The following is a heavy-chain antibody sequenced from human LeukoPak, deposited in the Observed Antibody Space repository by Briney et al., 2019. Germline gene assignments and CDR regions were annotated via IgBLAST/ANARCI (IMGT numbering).Heavy chain of an antibody. Sequence: GGSLRLSCAASGFTVSSNYMSWVRQAPGKGLEWVSVIYSGGSTYYADSVKGRFTISRDNSKNTLYLQMNSLRAEDTAVYYCAKALRSWYPGYYFDYWGQGTLVTVSS. V-gene: IGHV3-53*01. CDR2: IYSGGST. D-gene: IGHD6-13*01. J-gene: IGHJ4*02. CDR1: GFTVSSNY. CDR3: AKALRSWYPGYYFDY.